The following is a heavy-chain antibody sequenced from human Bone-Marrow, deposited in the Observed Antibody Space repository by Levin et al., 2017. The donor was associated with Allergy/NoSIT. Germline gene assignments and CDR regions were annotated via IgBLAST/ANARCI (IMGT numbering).Heavy chain of an antibody. CDR2: IKTKTDGETT. J-gene: IGHJ4*02. V-gene: IGHV3-15*07. CDR3: STLGGRDDVWRGEDY. CDR1: GFTFSNAW. Sequence: PGGSLRLSCAVSGFTFSNAWMNWVRQAPGKGLEWVGRIKTKTDGETTDYAAPVKGRFTVSRDDSRNTLYLQMNSLKTEDTAVYYCSTLGGRDDVWRGEDYWGQGTLVTVSS. D-gene: IGHD3-3*01.